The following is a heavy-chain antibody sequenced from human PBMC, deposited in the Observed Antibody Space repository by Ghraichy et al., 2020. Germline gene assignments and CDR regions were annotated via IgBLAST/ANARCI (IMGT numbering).Heavy chain of an antibody. CDR3: ARDPLGGRGSSHYYYGMDV. D-gene: IGHD6-6*01. Sequence: ASVKVSCKASGYTFTSYGISWVRQAPGQGLEWMGWISAYNGNTNYAQKLQGRVTMTTDTSTSTAYMELRSLRSDDTAVYYCARDPLGGRGSSHYYYGMDVWGQGTTVTVSS. CDR2: ISAYNGNT. J-gene: IGHJ6*02. CDR1: GYTFTSYG. V-gene: IGHV1-18*01.